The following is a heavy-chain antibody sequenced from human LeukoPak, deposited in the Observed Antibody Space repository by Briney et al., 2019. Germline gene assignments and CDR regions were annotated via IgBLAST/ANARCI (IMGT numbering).Heavy chain of an antibody. D-gene: IGHD6-19*01. CDR2: IGISGDT. CDR1: GFTLRSYD. CDR3: ARGGIQVSGIDEIDY. J-gene: IGHJ4*02. Sequence: PGGSLRLSCAASGFTLRSYDMHWVRQVTGKGLEWVSAIGISGDTYYPGSVKGRLTISRENAKNSLYLQMNSLTAGDTAVYYCARGGIQVSGIDEIDYWGQGTLVTVSS. V-gene: IGHV3-13*01.